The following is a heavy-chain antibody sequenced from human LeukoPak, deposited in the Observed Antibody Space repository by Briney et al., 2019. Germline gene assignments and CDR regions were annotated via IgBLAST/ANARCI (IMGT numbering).Heavy chain of an antibody. V-gene: IGHV4-31*03. J-gene: IGHJ5*02. CDR1: GGSISSGGYY. Sequence: SQTLSLTCTVSGGSISSGGYYWSWIRQHPGKGLEWIGYIYYSGSTYYNPSLKSRVTISVDTSKNQFSLKLSSVTAADTAVYYCAKAPYYYDSSGYTNWFDPWGQGTLVTVSS. D-gene: IGHD3-22*01. CDR2: IYYSGST. CDR3: AKAPYYYDSSGYTNWFDP.